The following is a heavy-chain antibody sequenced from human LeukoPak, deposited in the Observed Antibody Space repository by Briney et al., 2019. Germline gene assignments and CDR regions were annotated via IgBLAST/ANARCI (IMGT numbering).Heavy chain of an antibody. Sequence: SVKVSCKASGGTFSSYAISWVRQAPGQGLECMGRIIPILGIANYAQKFQGRVTITADKSTSTAYMELSSLRSEDTAVYYCARDYRSTVTPSFDYWGQGTLVTVSS. V-gene: IGHV1-69*04. CDR2: IIPILGIA. CDR3: ARDYRSTVTPSFDY. CDR1: GGTFSSYA. D-gene: IGHD4-17*01. J-gene: IGHJ4*02.